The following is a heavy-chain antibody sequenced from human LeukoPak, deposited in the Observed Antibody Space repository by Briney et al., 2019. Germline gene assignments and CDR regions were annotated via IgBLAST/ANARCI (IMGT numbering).Heavy chain of an antibody. J-gene: IGHJ4*02. D-gene: IGHD3-22*01. Sequence: ASVKVSCKSSGYTFTSYGFSWVRQAPGQGLEWMGIINPSGGSTSYAQKFQGRVTMTRDTSTSTVYMELGSLRSEDTAVYYCAREAKYYYDSSGYYPLGYWGQGTLVTVSS. CDR2: INPSGGST. V-gene: IGHV1-46*01. CDR3: AREAKYYYDSSGYYPLGY. CDR1: GYTFTSYG.